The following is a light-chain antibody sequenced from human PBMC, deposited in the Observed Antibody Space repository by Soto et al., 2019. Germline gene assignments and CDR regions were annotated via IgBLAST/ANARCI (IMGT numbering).Light chain of an antibody. CDR1: QGISTY. J-gene: IGKJ1*01. CDR2: AAS. V-gene: IGKV1-39*01. CDR3: QHSTKWT. Sequence: DLKMTQSPSSLSASVGAIVNITCRASQGISTYLNWYQQKPGKATKLLIYAASSLQSGVPSRFSGSGSETDLTLTISSLQPEDFATYSRQHSTKWTGGQWTTGDIK.